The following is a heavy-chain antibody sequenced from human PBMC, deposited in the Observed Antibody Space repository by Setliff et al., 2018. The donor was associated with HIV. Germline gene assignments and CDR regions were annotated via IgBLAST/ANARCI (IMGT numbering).Heavy chain of an antibody. Sequence: PSETLSLTCSVSGGSITSGNYFWSWIRQPAGKGLEWIGHMYTDESTNNNPSIKSRDTISADTSKNQFSLKLSSVTAADTAVYYCARDSRWIQFPYFDSWGQGTPVTVSS. J-gene: IGHJ4*01. V-gene: IGHV4-61*09. CDR3: ARDSRWIQFPYFDS. CDR1: GGSITSGNYF. CDR2: MYTDEST. D-gene: IGHD5-18*01.